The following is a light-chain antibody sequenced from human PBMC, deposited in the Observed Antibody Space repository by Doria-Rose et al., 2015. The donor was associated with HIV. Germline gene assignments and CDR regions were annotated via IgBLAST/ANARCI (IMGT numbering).Light chain of an antibody. J-gene: IGKJ1*01. CDR1: QSFSSTY. V-gene: IGKV3-20*01. CDR3: HQYGTSWT. Sequence: TQSPGTLSLSPGERATLSCRASQSFSSTYLAWYQQIPGQAPSLLIYDGSTRATGIPVRFSASGSGTDFTLTINRLEPEDFALYYCHQYGTSWTFGQGTKVEI. CDR2: DGS.